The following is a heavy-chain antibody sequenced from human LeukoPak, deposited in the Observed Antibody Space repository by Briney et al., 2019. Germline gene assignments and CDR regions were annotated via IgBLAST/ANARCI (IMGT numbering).Heavy chain of an antibody. D-gene: IGHD3-10*01. V-gene: IGHV3-23*01. CDR3: AKDLVTGSLDY. CDR2: ISGSGGST. J-gene: IGHJ4*02. Sequence: GGSLRLSCAASGFRFNTYWMTWVRQAPGKGLEWVSSISGSGGSTYYADSVKGRFTISRDNSKNTLYLQMNSLRAEDTAVYYCAKDLVTGSLDYWGQGTLVTVSS. CDR1: GFRFNTYW.